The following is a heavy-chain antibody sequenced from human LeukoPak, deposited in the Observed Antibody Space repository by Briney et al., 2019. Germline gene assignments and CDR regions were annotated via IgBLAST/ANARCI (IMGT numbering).Heavy chain of an antibody. CDR3: ASFSGSGSYSDY. Sequence: ASVRVSCKASGYTFTVYYMHWVRQAPGQGLEWMGWINPNSGGTNYAQKLQGRVTMTRGTSISTAYMELSRLRSDDTAVYYCASFSGSGSYSDYWGQGTLVTVSS. J-gene: IGHJ4*02. V-gene: IGHV1-2*02. CDR1: GYTFTVYY. CDR2: INPNSGGT. D-gene: IGHD3-10*01.